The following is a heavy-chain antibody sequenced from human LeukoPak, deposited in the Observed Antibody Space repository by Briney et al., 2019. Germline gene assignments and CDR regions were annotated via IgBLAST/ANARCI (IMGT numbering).Heavy chain of an antibody. CDR1: GGSFSGYY. V-gene: IGHV4-34*01. D-gene: IGHD3-9*01. J-gene: IGHJ4*02. CDR2: INHSGST. CDR3: EREGGLRYFDWLLDYFDY. Sequence: SETLSLTCAVYGGSFSGYYWSWIRQPPGKGLEWIGEINHSGSTNYNPSLKSRVTISVDTSKNQFSLKLSSVTAADTAVYYCEREGGLRYFDWLLDYFDYWGQGTLVTVSS.